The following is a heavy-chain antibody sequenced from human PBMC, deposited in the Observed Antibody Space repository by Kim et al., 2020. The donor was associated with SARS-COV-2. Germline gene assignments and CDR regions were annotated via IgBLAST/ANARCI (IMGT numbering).Heavy chain of an antibody. CDR1: GGSFSGYY. V-gene: IGHV4-34*01. J-gene: IGHJ2*01. Sequence: SETLSLTCGVYGGSFSGYYWSWIRQPPGKGLEWIGEINHGGSTNYNPSLKSRVIISVDTSKNQFSLKLSSVTAADTAVDYCSRDSVSTTGNLIGWYFDF. D-gene: IGHD1-1*01. CDR2: INHGGST. CDR3: SRDSVSTTGNLIGWYFDF.